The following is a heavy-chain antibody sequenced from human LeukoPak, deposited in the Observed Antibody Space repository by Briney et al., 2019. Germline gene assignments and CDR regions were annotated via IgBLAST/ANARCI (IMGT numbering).Heavy chain of an antibody. J-gene: IGHJ6*03. Sequence: ASVTVSCKASGGTFSSYAISWVRQAPGQGLEWMGGIIPIFGTANYAQKFQGRVTITTDESTSTAYMELSSLRSEDTAVYYCARASYDFWSGYYEDTYYYYYMDVWGKGTTVTVSS. V-gene: IGHV1-69*05. CDR2: IIPIFGTA. CDR1: GGTFSSYA. D-gene: IGHD3-3*01. CDR3: ARASYDFWSGYYEDTYYYYYMDV.